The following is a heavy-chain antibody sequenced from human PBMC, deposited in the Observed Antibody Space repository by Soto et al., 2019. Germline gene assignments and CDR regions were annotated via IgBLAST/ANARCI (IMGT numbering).Heavy chain of an antibody. CDR1: GFFLSNNW. V-gene: IGHV3-11*06. Sequence: QVQLVESGGGWVKPGESLRLSCIGSGFFLSNNWMTWIRQAPGKGLEWVSYISASGGYTIYADSLKGRFTISRDNARNSLWLQINSLTGEDTDVYYCARSSGWRQVGVYNYGLDDWGQGTTVIVSS. D-gene: IGHD2-8*01. CDR2: ISASGGYT. J-gene: IGHJ6*02. CDR3: ARSSGWRQVGVYNYGLDD.